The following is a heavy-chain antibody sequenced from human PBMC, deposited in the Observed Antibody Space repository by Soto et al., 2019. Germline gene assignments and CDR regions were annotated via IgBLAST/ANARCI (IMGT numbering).Heavy chain of an antibody. CDR2: IYWDDDK. CDR1: GFSLSTDDVG. D-gene: IGHD6-6*01. J-gene: IGHJ4*02. CDR3: ARSKYSISSFDY. Sequence: QITLKESGPPLVKPTQTLTLTCTFSGFSLSTDDVGVGWIRQPPGKALDWLAVIYWDDDKRYSPSLKSRLTITKDTSKNQVLLTMTNMDPLDTATYFCARSKYSISSFDYWGQGALVTVSS. V-gene: IGHV2-5*02.